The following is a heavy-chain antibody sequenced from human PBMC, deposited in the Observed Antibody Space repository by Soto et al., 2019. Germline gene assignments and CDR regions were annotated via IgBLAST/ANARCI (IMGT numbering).Heavy chain of an antibody. J-gene: IGHJ5*02. CDR1: GGTFSSYA. V-gene: IGHV1-69*01. D-gene: IGHD3-16*02. Sequence: QVQLVQSGAEVKKPGSSVKVSCKASGGTFSSYAISWVRQAPGQGLEWMGGIIPIFGTANYAQKFQGRVTITADESTSTAYMELRSVRSEDTAVYYCVYDYVWGSYRYHGWFDPWGQGTLVTVSS. CDR3: VYDYVWGSYRYHGWFDP. CDR2: IIPIFGTA.